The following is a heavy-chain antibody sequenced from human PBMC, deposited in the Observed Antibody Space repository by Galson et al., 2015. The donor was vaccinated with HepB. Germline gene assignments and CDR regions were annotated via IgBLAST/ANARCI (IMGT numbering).Heavy chain of an antibody. J-gene: IGHJ6*03. CDR3: AKDAGGGDYDILTGYYYYYMDV. CDR1: GFTFSSYG. Sequence: SLRLSCAASGFTFSSYGMHWVRQAPGKGLEWVAVISYDGSNKYYADSVKGRFTTSRDNSKNTLYLQMNSLRAEDTAVYYCAKDAGGGDYDILTGYYYYYMDVWGKGTTVTVSS. D-gene: IGHD3-9*01. CDR2: ISYDGSNK. V-gene: IGHV3-30*18.